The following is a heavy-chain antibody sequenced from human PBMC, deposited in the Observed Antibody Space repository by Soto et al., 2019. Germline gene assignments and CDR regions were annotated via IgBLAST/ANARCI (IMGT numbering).Heavy chain of an antibody. CDR3: ARQIYDSDTGPNFQYYFDS. D-gene: IGHD3-22*01. Sequence: PGESLTLSCKGSGYSFAGYWITWVRQKPGKGLEWMGRIDPSDSQTYYSPSFRGHVTISATKSITTVFLQWSSLRASDTAMYYCARQIYDSDTGPNFQYYFDSWGQGTPVTDSS. CDR1: GYSFAGYW. CDR2: IDPSDSQT. V-gene: IGHV5-10-1*01. J-gene: IGHJ4*02.